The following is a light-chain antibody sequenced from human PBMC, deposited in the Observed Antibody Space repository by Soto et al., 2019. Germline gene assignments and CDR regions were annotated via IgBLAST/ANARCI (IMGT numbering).Light chain of an antibody. CDR1: QSVSSK. Sequence: DIVKAHSTATLSLSTGQRATLSCRPSQSVSSKLACYQQRPFQATRLVIYAASTRATGIPVRVSGSGSGTYFTLTSSRMEPEDFAVYYRRRYCSSGTFGGGTKVDIK. V-gene: IGKV3-20*01. CDR3: RRYCSSGT. J-gene: IGKJ4*02. CDR2: AAS.